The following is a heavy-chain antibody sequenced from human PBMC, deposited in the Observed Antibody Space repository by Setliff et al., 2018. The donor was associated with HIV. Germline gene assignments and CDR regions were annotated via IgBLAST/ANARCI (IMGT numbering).Heavy chain of an antibody. CDR2: ITGSSDTI. CDR3: AREIYREYATVSGDGFDL. CDR1: GFTFSSYE. D-gene: IGHD2-8*01. Sequence: PGGSLRLSCAASGFTFSSYEMDWFRQAPGKGLEWVSYITGSSDTIYYADSVKGRFTISRDNAKNSLYLQMDSLRAEDTAVYYCAREIYREYATVSGDGFDLWGQGTMVTVSS. J-gene: IGHJ3*01. V-gene: IGHV3-48*03.